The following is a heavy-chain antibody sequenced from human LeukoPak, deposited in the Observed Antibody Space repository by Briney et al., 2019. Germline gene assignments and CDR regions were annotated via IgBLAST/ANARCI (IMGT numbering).Heavy chain of an antibody. CDR1: GFTISSYA. D-gene: IGHD3-22*01. V-gene: IGHV3-23*01. J-gene: IGHJ4*02. CDR2: VSGTADNT. CDR3: AKATHYYDSSGYNGLFEY. Sequence: GRSLRLSCPAYGFTISSYAMSWVRQAPGKVLEWVSAVSGTADNTYYAESVKGRFTISRDNSGNTLFLQMNSLRAEDAAVYYCAKATHYYDSSGYNGLFEYWGQGALVTLSS.